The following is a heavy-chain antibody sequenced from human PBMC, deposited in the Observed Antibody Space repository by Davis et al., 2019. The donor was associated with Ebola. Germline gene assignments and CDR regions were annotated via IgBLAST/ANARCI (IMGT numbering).Heavy chain of an antibody. CDR2: FNLSGST. CDR3: AVRLAATLYYYYGMDV. Sequence: MPSGSLSLSCAVYAWSFSGYYCSWIRLPPRQALDVIGEFNLSGSTNYNPSLKSRVTISVDTSKNQFSLKLSSVTAADTAVYYCAVRLAATLYYYYGMDVWGQGTTVTVSS. CDR1: AWSFSGYY. J-gene: IGHJ6*02. V-gene: IGHV4-34*01. D-gene: IGHD2-15*01.